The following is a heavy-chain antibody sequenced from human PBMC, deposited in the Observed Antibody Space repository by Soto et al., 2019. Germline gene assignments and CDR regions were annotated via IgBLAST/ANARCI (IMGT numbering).Heavy chain of an antibody. V-gene: IGHV3-64D*06. CDR1: GFTFSIYA. D-gene: IGHD3-22*01. J-gene: IGHJ4*02. Sequence: AGGSLRLSCSASGFTFSIYAMHWVRQAPGKGLEYVSSLSINGGSTHYADSVKGRFAISRDNSKNTVYLQMSSLRAEDTAVYYCVKGEYYYDSGAHYPFDYWGQGTLVTVSS. CDR2: LSINGGST. CDR3: VKGEYYYDSGAHYPFDY.